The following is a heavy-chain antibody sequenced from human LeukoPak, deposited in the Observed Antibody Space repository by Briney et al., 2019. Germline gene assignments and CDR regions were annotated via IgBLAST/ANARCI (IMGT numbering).Heavy chain of an antibody. V-gene: IGHV3-48*01. D-gene: IGHD3-10*01. CDR1: GFTFSSYS. CDR2: ISSSSTI. J-gene: IGHJ3*02. Sequence: PGGSLRLSCAASGFTFSSYSMNWVRQAPGKGLEWVSYISSSSTIYYAGSVKGRFTISRDNAKNSLYLQMNSLRGEDTAVYYCARGDGATPPDVFDIWGQGTMVTVSS. CDR3: ARGDGATPPDVFDI.